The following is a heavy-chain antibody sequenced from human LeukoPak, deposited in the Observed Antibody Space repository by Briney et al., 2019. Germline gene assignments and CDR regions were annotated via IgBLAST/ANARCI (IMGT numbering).Heavy chain of an antibody. CDR3: AKEAFFWGSGSGTFYYYYMDV. CDR1: GFTFSSYG. V-gene: IGHV3-30*02. Sequence: PGGSLRLSCAASGFTFSSYGMHWVRQAPGKGLEWVAFIRYDGSNKYYADSVKGRFTISRDNSKNTLYLQMNSLRAEDTAVYYCAKEAFFWGSGSGTFYYYYMDVWGKGTTVTVSS. D-gene: IGHD3-10*01. CDR2: IRYDGSNK. J-gene: IGHJ6*03.